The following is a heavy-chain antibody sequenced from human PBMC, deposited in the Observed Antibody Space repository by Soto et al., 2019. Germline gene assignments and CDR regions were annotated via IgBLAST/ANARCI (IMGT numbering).Heavy chain of an antibody. CDR3: ARAAFFLKCYYYATDYYHFDY. J-gene: IGHJ4*02. V-gene: IGHV4-30-2*01. D-gene: IGHD3-9*01. CDR2: IYHSGGT. Sequence: PSENLCLTCAVSGGSISSGGFSWSWIRQPPGKGLECIGYIYHSGGTYYNPSLKSRVTISVDRSKNQFSLRLSSVTAADTAVYYCARAAFFLKCYYYATDYYHFDYCGQGT. CDR1: GGSISSGGFS.